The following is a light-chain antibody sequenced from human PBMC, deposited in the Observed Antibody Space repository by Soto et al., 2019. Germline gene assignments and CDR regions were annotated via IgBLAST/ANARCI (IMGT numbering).Light chain of an antibody. CDR2: AAS. CDR1: QSVTNSY. J-gene: IGKJ2*01. CDR3: QQYVAPPPYT. Sequence: EIVLMQSPGTLSLSPGERATLSCRASQSVTNSYLAWYQQKPGQAPRLLIYAASSRAPGIPDRFAGSVSGTDFTLTISRLEPEDFAVYYCQQYVAPPPYTFGQGTRLEIK. V-gene: IGKV3-20*01.